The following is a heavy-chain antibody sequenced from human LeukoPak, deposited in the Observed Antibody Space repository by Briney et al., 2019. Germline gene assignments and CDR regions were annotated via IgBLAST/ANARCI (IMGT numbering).Heavy chain of an antibody. J-gene: IGHJ6*03. V-gene: IGHV1-46*01. CDR1: GYTFTDHY. CDR3: ARDRDYGDYGRDYYYMDV. Sequence: ASVKVSCKASGYTFTDHYMHWVRQAPGQGLEWMGLINPTGDKTWYAQKFQGRVTLTRDMSTTTDYMELSSLTSEDTAVYYCARDRDYGDYGRDYYYMDVWGKGTTVTVSS. CDR2: INPTGDKT. D-gene: IGHD4-17*01.